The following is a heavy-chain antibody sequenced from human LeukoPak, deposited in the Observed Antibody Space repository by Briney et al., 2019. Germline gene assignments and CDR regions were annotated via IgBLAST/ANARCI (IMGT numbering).Heavy chain of an antibody. D-gene: IGHD1-1*01. Sequence: PGGSLRLSCAASKFTVSSNYMSWVRQAPGKGLECVSVIYSGDNTHYADSVKGRFTISRDNSKNTLYLQMNSLRAEGTAVYYCARVIRGGVLDIWGQGTMVTISS. J-gene: IGHJ3*02. CDR1: KFTVSSNY. CDR2: IYSGDNT. CDR3: ARVIRGGVLDI. V-gene: IGHV3-53*01.